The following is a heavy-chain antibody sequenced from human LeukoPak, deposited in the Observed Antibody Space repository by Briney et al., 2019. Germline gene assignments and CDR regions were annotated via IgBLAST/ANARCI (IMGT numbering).Heavy chain of an antibody. D-gene: IGHD2-15*01. V-gene: IGHV3-9*01. CDR1: GFTFDDYA. Sequence: GGSLRLSCAVSGFTFDDYAMHWVRQVPGKGLEWVSGINWNSDSIGYADSVKGRFTISRDNAKNSLYLQMNSLRAEDTAVYYCARDGPTIVVVVAAYGYFDYWGQGTLVTVSS. CDR2: INWNSDSI. CDR3: ARDGPTIVVVVAAYGYFDY. J-gene: IGHJ4*02.